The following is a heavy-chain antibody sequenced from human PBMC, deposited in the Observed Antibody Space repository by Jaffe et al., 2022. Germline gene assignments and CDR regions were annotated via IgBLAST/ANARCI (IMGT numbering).Heavy chain of an antibody. Sequence: QVQLQQWGAGLLKPSETLSLTCAVYGGSFSGYYWSWIRQPPGKGLEWIGEINHSGSTNYNPSLKSRVTISVDTSKNQFSLKLSSVTAADTAVYYCARGPRYCSGGSCYVLFDYWGQGTLVTVSS. CDR3: ARGPRYCSGGSCYVLFDY. J-gene: IGHJ4*02. CDR1: GGSFSGYY. CDR2: INHSGST. V-gene: IGHV4-34*01. D-gene: IGHD2-15*01.